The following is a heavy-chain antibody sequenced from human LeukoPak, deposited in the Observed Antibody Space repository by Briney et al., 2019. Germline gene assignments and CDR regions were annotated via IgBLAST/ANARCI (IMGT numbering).Heavy chain of an antibody. V-gene: IGHV4-39*07. CDR3: ARDVGGYRYGYRPTELYWYFDL. D-gene: IGHD5-18*01. CDR1: GGSISSSSYY. Sequence: SETLSLTCTVSGGSISSSSYYWGWIRQPPGKGLEWIGSIYYSGSTYYNPSLKSRVTISVDTSKNQFSLKLSSVTAADTAVYYCARDVGGYRYGYRPTELYWYFDLWGRGTLVTVSS. J-gene: IGHJ2*01. CDR2: IYYSGST.